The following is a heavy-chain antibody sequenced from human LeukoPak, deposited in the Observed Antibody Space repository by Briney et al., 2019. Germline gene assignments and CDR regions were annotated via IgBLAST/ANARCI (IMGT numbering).Heavy chain of an antibody. CDR3: AKPSIAARHFDY. CDR2: INPSGGST. CDR1: GYTFTSYY. D-gene: IGHD6-6*01. J-gene: IGHJ4*02. Sequence: GASVKVSCKASGYTFTSYYMHWVRQAPGQGLEWMGIINPSGGSTSYAQKFQGRVTMTRDMSTSTVYMELSSLRSEDTAVYYCAKPSIAARHFDYWGQGTLVTVSS. V-gene: IGHV1-46*01.